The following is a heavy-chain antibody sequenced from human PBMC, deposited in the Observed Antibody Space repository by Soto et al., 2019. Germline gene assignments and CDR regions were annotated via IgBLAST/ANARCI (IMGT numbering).Heavy chain of an antibody. CDR3: ATLIKTYYDDSSGYSQDY. V-gene: IGHV3-21*01. CDR2: ISPRSAYI. D-gene: IGHD3-22*01. J-gene: IGHJ4*02. Sequence: LRLSCAASRFKFSDYSMNWVRQAPGKGLEWVSSISPRSAYIHYADAVKGRFIISRDDGKNALILQMNSLRAEDTAVYYCATLIKTYYDDSSGYSQDYWGQGTLVTVSS. CDR1: RFKFSDYS.